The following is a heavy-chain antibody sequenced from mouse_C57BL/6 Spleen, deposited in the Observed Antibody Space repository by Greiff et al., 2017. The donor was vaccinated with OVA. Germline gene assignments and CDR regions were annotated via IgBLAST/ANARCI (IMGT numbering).Heavy chain of an antibody. Sequence: VKLQQSGPELVKPGASVKISCKASGYAFSSSWMNWVKQRPGKGLEWIGRIYPGDGDTNYNGKFKGKATLTADKSSSTAYMQLSSLTSEDSAVYFCARELGLAMDYWGQGTSVTVSS. V-gene: IGHV1-82*01. CDR2: IYPGDGDT. D-gene: IGHD4-1*01. CDR3: ARELGLAMDY. CDR1: GYAFSSSW. J-gene: IGHJ4*01.